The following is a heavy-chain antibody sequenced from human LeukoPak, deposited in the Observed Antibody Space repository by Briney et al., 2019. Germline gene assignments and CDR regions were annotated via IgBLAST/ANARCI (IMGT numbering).Heavy chain of an antibody. J-gene: IGHJ4*02. V-gene: IGHV1-2*02. D-gene: IGHD3-22*01. CDR1: GYTFTGYY. CDR2: INPNSGST. Sequence: ASVKVSCKASGYTFTGYYMHWVRQAPGQGLEWMGWINPNSGSTNYAQKFQGRVTMTRDTSISTAYMELSRLRSDDTAVYYCARAESYDSSGYYRAAYGYWGQGTLVTVSS. CDR3: ARAESYDSSGYYRAAYGY.